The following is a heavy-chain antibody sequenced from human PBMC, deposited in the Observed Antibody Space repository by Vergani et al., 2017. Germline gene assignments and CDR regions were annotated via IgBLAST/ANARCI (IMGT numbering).Heavy chain of an antibody. CDR3: ARLMYYYTSGSQIDY. D-gene: IGHD3-10*01. V-gene: IGHV5-10-1*03. Sequence: EVQLVQSGAEVKKPGESLRISCTGSGSSFTSYWISWVRQMPGKGLEWMGRIDPSDAYTNYSPSFQGHVTISADKSISTAYLQWSSLKASYTAMSYCARLMYYYTSGSQIDYWGQGTLVTVSS. CDR1: GSSFTSYW. J-gene: IGHJ4*02. CDR2: IDPSDAYT.